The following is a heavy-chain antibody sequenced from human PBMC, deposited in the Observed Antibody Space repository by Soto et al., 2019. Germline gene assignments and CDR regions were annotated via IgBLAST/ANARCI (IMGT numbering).Heavy chain of an antibody. Sequence: SETLSLTCAVYGGSFSGYYWSWIRQPPGKGLEWIGEINHSGSTNYNPSLKSRVTISVDTSKNQFSLKLSSVTAADTAVYYCARVGNDFWSGSLVPYYYYGMDVWGQGTTVTVSS. D-gene: IGHD3-3*01. CDR1: GGSFSGYY. CDR2: INHSGST. CDR3: ARVGNDFWSGSLVPYYYYGMDV. J-gene: IGHJ6*02. V-gene: IGHV4-34*01.